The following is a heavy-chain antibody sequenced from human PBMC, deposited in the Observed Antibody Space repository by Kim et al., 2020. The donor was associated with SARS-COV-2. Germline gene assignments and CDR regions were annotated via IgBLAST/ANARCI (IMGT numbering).Heavy chain of an antibody. J-gene: IGHJ4*02. CDR1: GFIFSNYN. V-gene: IGHV3-7*03. D-gene: IGHD6-19*01. Sequence: GGSLRLSCAASGFIFSNYNMGWARQAPGKGLEWVSNIRYDGSAKDYVDSVKGRFTISRDNGKNSVFLQMNSLRAEDTAVYHCARDDRAGNVDYCGQGGLV. CDR3: ARDDRAGNVDY. CDR2: IRYDGSAK.